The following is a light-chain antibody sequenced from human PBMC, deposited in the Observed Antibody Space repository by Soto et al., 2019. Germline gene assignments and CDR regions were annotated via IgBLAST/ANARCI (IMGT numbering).Light chain of an antibody. CDR3: QQYNNRPPSIT. CDR2: GAS. CDR1: QSVPSR. J-gene: IGKJ5*01. V-gene: IGKV3-15*01. Sequence: IGMKQSPAALSVTTGEDVTLSCRASQSVPSRIAWYQQKPGQAPSLLIYGASTRATGIPARFSGSGSGTEFTLTISSLQSEDFAVYYCQQYNNRPPSITFGQGTLLEIK.